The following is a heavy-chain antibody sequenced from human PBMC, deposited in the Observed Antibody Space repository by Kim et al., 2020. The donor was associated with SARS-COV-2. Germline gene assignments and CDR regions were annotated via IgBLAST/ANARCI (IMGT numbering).Heavy chain of an antibody. Sequence: SVKVSCKASGGTFSSYAISWVRQATGQGLEWMGGIIPIFGTANYAQKFQGRVTITADESTSTAYMELSSLRSEDTAVYYCARVDSSSDSYYGMDVWGQGTTVTVSS. CDR2: IIPIFGTA. D-gene: IGHD6-13*01. CDR1: GGTFSSYA. CDR3: ARVDSSSDSYYGMDV. J-gene: IGHJ6*02. V-gene: IGHV1-69*13.